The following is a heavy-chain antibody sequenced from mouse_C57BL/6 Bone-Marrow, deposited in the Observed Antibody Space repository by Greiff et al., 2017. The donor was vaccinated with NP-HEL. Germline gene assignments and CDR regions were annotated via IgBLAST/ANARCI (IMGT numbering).Heavy chain of an antibody. V-gene: IGHV5-6*01. D-gene: IGHD2-2*01. J-gene: IGHJ4*01. CDR3: ARHADGYDGMDY. CDR1: GFTFSSYG. CDR2: ISSGGSYT. Sequence: EVQLVESGGDLVKPGGSLKLSCAASGFTFSSYGMSWVRQTPDKRLEWVATISSGGSYTYYPDSVKGRFTISRDNAKNTLYLQMSSLKSEDTAMYYCARHADGYDGMDYWGQGTSVTVSS.